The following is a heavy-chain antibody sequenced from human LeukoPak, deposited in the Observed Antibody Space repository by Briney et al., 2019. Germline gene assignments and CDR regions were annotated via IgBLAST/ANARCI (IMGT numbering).Heavy chain of an antibody. CDR1: GFTFDDYA. D-gene: IGHD7-27*01. CDR3: AKDIWGYGMDV. Sequence: PGRSLRLSCAASGFTFDDYAMHWVRQAPGKGLEWVSGISWNSGSIGYADSVKGRFTISRDNAKNSLYLQMNSLRAEDTALYYCAKDIWGYGMDVWGQGTTVTVSS. CDR2: ISWNSGSI. V-gene: IGHV3-9*01. J-gene: IGHJ6*02.